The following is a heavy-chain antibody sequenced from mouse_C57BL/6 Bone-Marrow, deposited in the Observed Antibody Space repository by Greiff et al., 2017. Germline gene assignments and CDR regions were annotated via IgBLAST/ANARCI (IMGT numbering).Heavy chain of an antibody. J-gene: IGHJ2*01. CDR3: AREDYYSNYFDY. Sequence: EVQLQQSGPELVKPGASVKISCKASGYSFTGYYMNWVKQSPETSLEWIGEINPSTGGTTYNQKFKAKATLTVDKSSSTAYMQLKSLTSEDSAVYYCAREDYYSNYFDYWGQGTTLTVSS. CDR2: INPSTGGT. D-gene: IGHD2-5*01. V-gene: IGHV1-42*01. CDR1: GYSFTGYY.